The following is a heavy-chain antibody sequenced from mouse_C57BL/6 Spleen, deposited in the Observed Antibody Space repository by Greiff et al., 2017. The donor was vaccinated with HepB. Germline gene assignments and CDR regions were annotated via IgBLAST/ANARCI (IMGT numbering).Heavy chain of an antibody. CDR3: GEGLGRIDY. J-gene: IGHJ2*01. CDR2: INPNDGTT. D-gene: IGHD2-13*01. V-gene: IGHV1-39*01. CDR1: GYSFTDYY. Sequence: EVQLQQSGPELVKPGASVKLSCKASGYSFTDYYMNWVKQSNGKSLEWIGVINPNDGTTSYNQKFKGKATLTVDQSSSTAYMQLNNLTSEASAVYSSGEGLGRIDYWGQGTTLTVSS.